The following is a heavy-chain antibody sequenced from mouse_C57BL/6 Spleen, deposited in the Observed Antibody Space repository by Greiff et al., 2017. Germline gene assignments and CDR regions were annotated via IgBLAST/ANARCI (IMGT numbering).Heavy chain of an antibody. CDR3: AREEDGSTPWFAY. Sequence: VKLQQSGAELAKPGASVKLSCKASGYTFTSYWMHWVKQRPGQGLEWIGYINPSSGYTKYNQKFKDKATLTADKSSSTAYIQLSSLTYEDSAVYCCAREEDGSTPWFAYWGQGTLVTVSA. D-gene: IGHD1-1*01. J-gene: IGHJ3*01. V-gene: IGHV1-7*01. CDR2: INPSSGYT. CDR1: GYTFTSYW.